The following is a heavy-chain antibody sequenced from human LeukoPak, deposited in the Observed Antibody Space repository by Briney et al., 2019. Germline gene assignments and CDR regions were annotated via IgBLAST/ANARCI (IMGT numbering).Heavy chain of an antibody. CDR2: INSDGSWT. CDR1: GNYW. V-gene: IGHV3-74*01. Sequence: GGSLRLSCAASGNYWMHWVRQAPGKGLVWVSHINSDGSWTSYADSVKGRFTISKDNAKNTVYLQMNNLRAEDTAVYYCAREYNSGPKQTDAFDIWGQGTMVTVSS. J-gene: IGHJ3*02. CDR3: AREYNSGPKQTDAFDI. D-gene: IGHD3-22*01.